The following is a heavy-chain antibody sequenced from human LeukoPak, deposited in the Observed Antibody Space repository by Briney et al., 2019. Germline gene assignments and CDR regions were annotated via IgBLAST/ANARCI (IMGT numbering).Heavy chain of an antibody. V-gene: IGHV3-23*01. CDR1: GLTFSSYA. CDR3: AKDTDSSSWYVLLDY. J-gene: IGHJ4*02. D-gene: IGHD6-13*01. CDR2: ITGSGGST. Sequence: PGGSLRLSCAASGLTFSSYAMSWVRQAPGKGLEWVSAITGSGGSTYYADSVKGRFTISRDNSKNTLYLQMNSLRAEDTAVYYCAKDTDSSSWYVLLDYWGQGTLVTVSS.